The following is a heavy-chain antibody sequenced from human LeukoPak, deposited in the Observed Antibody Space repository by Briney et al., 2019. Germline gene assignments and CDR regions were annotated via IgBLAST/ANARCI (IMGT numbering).Heavy chain of an antibody. CDR1: GYTFTSYG. V-gene: IGHV1-18*01. D-gene: IGHD3-16*02. Sequence: ASVKVSCKASGYTFTSYGISWVRQAPGQGLEWIGWISAYNGNTNYAQKLQGRVTMTTDTSTSTAYMELRSLRSDDTAVYYCARVYYDYVWGSYRYVLDYWGQGTLVTVSS. CDR3: ARVYYDYVWGSYRYVLDY. J-gene: IGHJ4*02. CDR2: ISAYNGNT.